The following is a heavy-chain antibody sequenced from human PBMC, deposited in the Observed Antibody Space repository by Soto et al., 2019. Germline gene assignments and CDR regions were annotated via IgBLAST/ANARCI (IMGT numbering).Heavy chain of an antibody. Sequence: SETLSLTCTVSGGSVSSGSYYWSWIRQPPGKGLEWIGYIYYSGSTNYNPSLKSRVTISVDTSKNQFSLKLSSVTAADTAVYYCARGLAALYYFDYWGQGTLV. CDR2: IYYSGST. J-gene: IGHJ4*02. V-gene: IGHV4-61*01. D-gene: IGHD3-16*01. CDR3: ARGLAALYYFDY. CDR1: GGSVSSGSYY.